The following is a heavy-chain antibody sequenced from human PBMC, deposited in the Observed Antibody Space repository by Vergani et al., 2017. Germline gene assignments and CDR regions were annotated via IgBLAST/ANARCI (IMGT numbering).Heavy chain of an antibody. CDR1: GFTFSSYG. D-gene: IGHD1-1*01. V-gene: IGHV3-33*01. J-gene: IGHJ6*02. Sequence: QVQLVESGGGVVQPGRSLRLSCAASGFTFSSYGMHWVRQAPGKGLEWVAVIWYDVSNKYYADSVTGRFTIYRNNSKNTLYLQMNSLRAEDTAVYYCARYDNEGHYYYCYGMDVWGQGTTVTVSS. CDR2: IWYDVSNK. CDR3: ARYDNEGHYYYCYGMDV.